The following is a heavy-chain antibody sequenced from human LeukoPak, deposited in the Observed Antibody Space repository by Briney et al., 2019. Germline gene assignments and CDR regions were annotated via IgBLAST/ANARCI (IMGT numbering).Heavy chain of an antibody. CDR3: ARMGYGHWFDP. D-gene: IGHD1-1*01. CDR2: IYYSGST. Sequence: SETLSLTCTVSGGSISSYYWSWIRQPPGMGLEWIGYIYYSGSTNYNPSLKSRVTISVDTSKNQFSLKLSSVTAADTAVYYCARMGYGHWFDPWGQGTLVTVSS. J-gene: IGHJ5*02. CDR1: GGSISSYY. V-gene: IGHV4-59*01.